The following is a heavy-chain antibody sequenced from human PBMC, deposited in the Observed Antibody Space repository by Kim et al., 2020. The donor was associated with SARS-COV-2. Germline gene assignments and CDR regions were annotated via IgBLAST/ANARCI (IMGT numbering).Heavy chain of an antibody. J-gene: IGHJ4*02. Sequence: SETLSLTCAVYGGSFSGYYWSWIRQPPGKGLEWIGEINHSGSTNYNPSPKSRVTTSVDTSKNQFSLKLSSVTAADTAVYYCASGVRRRGGYGGYGSRALPSFDYWGQGTLVTVSS. CDR3: ASGVRRRGGYGGYGSRALPSFDY. CDR2: INHSGST. V-gene: IGHV4-34*01. CDR1: GGSFSGYY. D-gene: IGHD5-12*01.